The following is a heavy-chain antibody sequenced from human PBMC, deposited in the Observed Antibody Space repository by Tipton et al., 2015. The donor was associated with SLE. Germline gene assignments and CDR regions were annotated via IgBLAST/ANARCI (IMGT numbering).Heavy chain of an antibody. V-gene: IGHV4-59*01. CDR1: GGSFSGYY. Sequence: TLSLTCAVYGGSFSGYYWSWIRQPPGKGLEWIGYIYYSGSTNYNPSLKSRVTISVDTSKNQFSLKLSSVTAADTAVYYCARGYRPGTTWFDPWGQGTLVTVSS. D-gene: IGHD1-7*01. J-gene: IGHJ5*02. CDR2: IYYSGST. CDR3: ARGYRPGTTWFDP.